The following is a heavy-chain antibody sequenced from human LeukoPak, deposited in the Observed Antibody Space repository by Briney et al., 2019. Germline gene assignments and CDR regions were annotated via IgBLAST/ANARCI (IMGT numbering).Heavy chain of an antibody. CDR3: ARDQSHFIAAHSSFDY. J-gene: IGHJ4*02. D-gene: IGHD6-6*01. CDR1: GFTFSSYA. CDR2: ISYDGSNK. V-gene: IGHV3-30*04. Sequence: GGSLRLSCAASGFTFSSYAMHWVRQAPGKGLEWVAVISYDGSNKYYADSVKGPFTLSRDHSNNPLYLQMNSLRAEDTAVYYCARDQSHFIAAHSSFDYWGQGTLVTVSS.